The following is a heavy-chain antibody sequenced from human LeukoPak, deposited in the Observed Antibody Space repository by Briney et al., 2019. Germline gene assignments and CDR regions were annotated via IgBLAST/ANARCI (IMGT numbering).Heavy chain of an antibody. CDR3: AREGDYGGNPGPFDP. Sequence: GGSLRLSCAASGFTFSNYEMNWVRQAPGKGLEWVAYISSGGSPKYYRDSVKGRFTISRDNAKNSLYLQMSSLRAEDTAVYYCAREGDYGGNPGPFDPWGQGTLVTVSS. V-gene: IGHV3-48*03. D-gene: IGHD4-23*01. J-gene: IGHJ5*02. CDR1: GFTFSNYE. CDR2: ISSGGSPK.